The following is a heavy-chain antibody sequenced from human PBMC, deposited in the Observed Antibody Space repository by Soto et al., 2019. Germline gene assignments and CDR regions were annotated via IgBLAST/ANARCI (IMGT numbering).Heavy chain of an antibody. J-gene: IGHJ4*02. V-gene: IGHV4-34*01. D-gene: IGHD6-13*01. CDR2: INHSGST. Sequence: SETLSLTCAVYGGSFSGCYWSWIRQPPGKGLEWIGEINHSGSTNYNPSLKSRVTISVDTSKNQFSLKLSSVTAADTAVYYCARSGSSSGGYWGQGTLVTVSS. CDR3: ARSGSSSGGY. CDR1: GGSFSGCY.